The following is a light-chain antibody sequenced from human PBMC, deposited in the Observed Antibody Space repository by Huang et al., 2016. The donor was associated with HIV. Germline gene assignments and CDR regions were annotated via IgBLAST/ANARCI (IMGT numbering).Light chain of an antibody. CDR3: QQYNTWPPWA. CDR2: AAS. Sequence: EVLMTQSPDILSVSPGDRATFSCRASQNVGSNLAWYQQRPGQAPRLLIYAASTRATGVQARVSGGGSGTEFTLTISRLQSEDFATYYCQQYNTWPPWAFGQGTTVEI. V-gene: IGKV3-15*01. CDR1: QNVGSN. J-gene: IGKJ1*01.